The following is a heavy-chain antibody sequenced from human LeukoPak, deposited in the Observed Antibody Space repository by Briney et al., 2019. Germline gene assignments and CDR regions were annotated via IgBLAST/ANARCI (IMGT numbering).Heavy chain of an antibody. CDR1: GYSFTSYW. V-gene: IGHV5-51*01. J-gene: IGHJ4*02. D-gene: IGHD4-23*01. CDR2: IYPGDSDA. Sequence: GESLKISCKGSGYSFTSYWIGWVRQMPGKGLEWMGIIYPGDSDARYSPSLRGQVTISADKSISTAYLQWNSLQASDTAIYYCVRRGGNSAVDFWGQGTLVTVSS. CDR3: VRRGGNSAVDF.